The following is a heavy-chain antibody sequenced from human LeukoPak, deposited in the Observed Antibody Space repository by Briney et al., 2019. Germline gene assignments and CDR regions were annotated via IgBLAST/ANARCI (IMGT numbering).Heavy chain of an antibody. CDR2: VSYSGST. Sequence: TLSLTCTLSADSPTSYYCSWLRHPPREGLGWIGYVSYSGSTNYSTSLKSRVTISVDTSMNQFSLRLTSVTGADTAVYYCARLGAVKLVGPDYYYYGLDVWGQATTVTVSS. D-gene: IGHD1-26*01. J-gene: IGHJ6*02. CDR1: ADSPTSYY. V-gene: IGHV4-59*08. CDR3: ARLGAVKLVGPDYYYYGLDV.